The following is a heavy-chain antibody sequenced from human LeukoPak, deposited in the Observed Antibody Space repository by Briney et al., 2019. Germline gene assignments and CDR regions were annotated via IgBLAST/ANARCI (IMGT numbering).Heavy chain of an antibody. CDR2: INSDGSST. D-gene: IGHD6-19*01. Sequence: GGSLRLSCAASGXTFSSYWMHWVRQAPGKGLVWVSRINSDGSSTSYGDSVKGRFTISRDNAKNTLYLQMNSLRAEDTAVYYCARGGRSTIAVAGQFDYWGQGTLVTVSS. V-gene: IGHV3-74*01. J-gene: IGHJ4*02. CDR3: ARGGRSTIAVAGQFDY. CDR1: GXTFSSYW.